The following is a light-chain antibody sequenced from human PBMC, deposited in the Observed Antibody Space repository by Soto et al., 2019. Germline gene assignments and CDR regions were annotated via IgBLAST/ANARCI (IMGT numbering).Light chain of an antibody. Sequence: QSVLTQSPSASASLGASVKLTCTLSSGHSSYAIAWHQQQPEKGPRYLMKLNSDGSHSKGDGIPDRFSGSSSGAERYLTISSLQSADEAAYYCQTWGTGIQVFGTGTKLTVL. J-gene: IGLJ1*01. CDR1: SGHSSYA. CDR3: QTWGTGIQV. CDR2: LNSDGSH. V-gene: IGLV4-69*01.